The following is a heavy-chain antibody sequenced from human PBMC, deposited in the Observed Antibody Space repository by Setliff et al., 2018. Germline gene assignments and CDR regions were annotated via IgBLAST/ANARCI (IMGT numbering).Heavy chain of an antibody. CDR1: GFTFSTAW. D-gene: IGHD2-15*01. CDR2: IKGKNDGLAT. J-gene: IGHJ4*02. V-gene: IGHV3-15*07. CDR3: ARALGGNYFDY. Sequence: PGGSLRLSCAASGFTFSTAWMNWVRQAPGKGLEWVGRIKGKNDGLATDYAAPVKGRFTISRDDSKNTLYLQMDSLKTEDTAVYYCARALGGNYFDYWGPGILVTVSS.